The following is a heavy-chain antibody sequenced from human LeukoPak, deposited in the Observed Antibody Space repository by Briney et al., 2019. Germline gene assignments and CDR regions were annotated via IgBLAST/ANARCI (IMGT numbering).Heavy chain of an antibody. CDR1: GYTFISYG. CDR3: ARASYDSSDYEYFQH. J-gene: IGHJ1*01. Sequence: ASVKVSCKASGYTFISYGISWLRQAPGQGLEWMGWISAYNGNTHYAQKLQGRVTMSTDTSPSTVYIEVRSRRSDDTAGYYCARASYDSSDYEYFQHWGQGTLVTVSS. CDR2: ISAYNGNT. D-gene: IGHD3-22*01. V-gene: IGHV1-18*01.